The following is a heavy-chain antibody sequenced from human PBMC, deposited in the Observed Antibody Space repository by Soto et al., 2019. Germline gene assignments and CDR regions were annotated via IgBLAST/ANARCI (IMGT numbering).Heavy chain of an antibody. V-gene: IGHV6-1*01. Sequence: SQTLSLTCAISGDSVSSNSAAWNWLRQSPSRGLEWLGRTYYRSKWYNDYVVSAKSRITINTDTSKNQFSLQLNSVTPEDTAVYYCARERGVLSEAFDIWGQGTVVTVSS. CDR2: TYYRSKWYN. J-gene: IGHJ3*02. D-gene: IGHD3-10*01. CDR1: GDSVSSNSAA. CDR3: ARERGVLSEAFDI.